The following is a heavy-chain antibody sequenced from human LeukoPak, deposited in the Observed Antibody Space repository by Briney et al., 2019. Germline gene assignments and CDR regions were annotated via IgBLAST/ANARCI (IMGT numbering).Heavy chain of an antibody. Sequence: PGGSLRLSCAASGFTFSSYSMNWVRQAPGKGLEWVSSISSSSSYIYYADSVKGRFTISRDNAKNSLYLQMNSLRAEDTAVYYCARDREGGWEQLADYWGQGTLVTVSS. CDR3: ARDREGGWEQLADY. J-gene: IGHJ4*02. V-gene: IGHV3-21*01. CDR2: ISSSSSYI. D-gene: IGHD1/OR15-1a*01. CDR1: GFTFSSYS.